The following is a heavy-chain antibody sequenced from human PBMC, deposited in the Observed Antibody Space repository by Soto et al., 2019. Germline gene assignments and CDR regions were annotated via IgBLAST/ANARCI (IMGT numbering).Heavy chain of an antibody. Sequence: GGSLRLSCAASGFTFSSYSMNWVRQAPGKGLEWVSSISSSSSYIYYADSVKGRFTISRDNAKNSLYLQMNSLRAEDTAVYYCARALGDYYYGMDVWGQGTTVTVSS. CDR3: ARALGDYYYGMDV. J-gene: IGHJ6*02. V-gene: IGHV3-21*01. CDR2: ISSSSSYI. CDR1: GFTFSSYS.